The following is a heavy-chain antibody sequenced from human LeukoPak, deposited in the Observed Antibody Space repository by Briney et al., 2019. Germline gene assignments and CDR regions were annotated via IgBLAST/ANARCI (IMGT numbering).Heavy chain of an antibody. J-gene: IGHJ5*02. V-gene: IGHV5-51*01. CDR2: IYPGDSDT. CDR3: ARQRFTMRAYAGNWFDP. Sequence: GESLKISCKGSGYSFTSYWIGWVRRMPGKGLEWMGIIYPGDSDTRYSPSFQDQVTISADKSISTAYLQWSSLKASDTAMYYCARQRFTMRAYAGNWFDPWGQGTLVTVSS. D-gene: IGHD3-10*01. CDR1: GYSFTSYW.